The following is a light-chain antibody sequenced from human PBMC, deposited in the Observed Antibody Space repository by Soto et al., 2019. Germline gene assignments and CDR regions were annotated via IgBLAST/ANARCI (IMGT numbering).Light chain of an antibody. CDR3: QQRHMWPIT. CDR2: DAY. Sequence: LFTTSSVTLSFFPGGRSTLSFRASQSFRGLLAWYQQKPGQAPRLLIYDAYNRATGIPPRFSGSGSGTDFTLTISSLEPEDSAVYYCQQRHMWPITFGQGTRLEIK. CDR1: QSFRGL. V-gene: IGKV3-11*01. J-gene: IGKJ5*01.